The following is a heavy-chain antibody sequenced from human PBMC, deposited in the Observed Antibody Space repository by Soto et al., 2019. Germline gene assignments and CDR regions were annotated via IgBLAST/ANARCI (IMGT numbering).Heavy chain of an antibody. CDR2: ISGSGGST. V-gene: IGHV3-23*01. Sequence: GGSLRLSCAASGFTFSSYAMSWVRQAPGKGLEWVSAISGSGGSTYYADSVKGRFTISRDNSKNTLYLQMNSLRAEDTAVYYCAKDRYCTNGVCYTNYFDYWGQGTLVTSPQ. D-gene: IGHD2-8*01. CDR1: GFTFSSYA. CDR3: AKDRYCTNGVCYTNYFDY. J-gene: IGHJ4*02.